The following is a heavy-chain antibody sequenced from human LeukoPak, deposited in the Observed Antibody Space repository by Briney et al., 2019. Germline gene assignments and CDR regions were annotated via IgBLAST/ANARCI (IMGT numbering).Heavy chain of an antibody. CDR2: IYHSGST. Sequence: SETLSLTCAVSGYSISSGYYWGWIRQPPGKGLEWIGSIYHSGSTYYNPSLKSRVTISVDTSKNQFSLKLSSVTAADTAVYYCARGVQVITQYYFDYWGQGTLVTVSS. CDR3: ARGVQVITQYYFDY. V-gene: IGHV4-38-2*01. D-gene: IGHD1-14*01. J-gene: IGHJ4*02. CDR1: GYSISSGYY.